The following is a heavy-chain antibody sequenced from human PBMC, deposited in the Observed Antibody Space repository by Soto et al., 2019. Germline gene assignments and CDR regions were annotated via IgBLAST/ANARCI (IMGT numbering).Heavy chain of an antibody. J-gene: IGHJ4*02. V-gene: IGHV4-61*01. CDR2: FYYTGTT. Sequence: PSETLSLTCTVSGASLSSGSYYWSWIRQPPGKGLEWIGYFYYTGTTKYNPSLESRVTISADTSKNQFSLNLTSVTAADTAVYYCARGPIAAAGTGTDFDYWGQGTLVTVSS. CDR3: ARGPIAAAGTGTDFDY. D-gene: IGHD6-13*01. CDR1: GASLSSGSYY.